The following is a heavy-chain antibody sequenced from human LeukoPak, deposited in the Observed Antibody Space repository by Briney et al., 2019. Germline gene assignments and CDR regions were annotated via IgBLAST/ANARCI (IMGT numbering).Heavy chain of an antibody. V-gene: IGHV3-66*01. Sequence: GGSLRLSCAASGFTLSSNYMSWVRQAPGKGLEGVSVIYSGGSTYYADSVKGRFTISRDNSKNTLYLQMNSLRAEDTAVYYCARVGDVDTAMVDYWGQGTLVTVSS. CDR1: GFTLSSNY. D-gene: IGHD5-18*01. CDR3: ARVGDVDTAMVDY. J-gene: IGHJ4*02. CDR2: IYSGGST.